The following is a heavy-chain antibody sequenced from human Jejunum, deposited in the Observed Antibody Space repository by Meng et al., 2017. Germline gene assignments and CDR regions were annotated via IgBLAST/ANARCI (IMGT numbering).Heavy chain of an antibody. J-gene: IGHJ4*02. CDR3: TRGRISSNWDTFGY. V-gene: IGHV1-18*01. CDR1: GYMFTSHG. Sequence: LLLQLGPEVKKPGASVKVSCKASGYMFTSHGIIWVRQAPGLGPEWIGWVSAYNGNTKYAQKFQGRVTMTTDTSTTTAYMELRSLRSDDTAVYYCTRGRISSNWDTFGYWGQGTLVTASS. CDR2: VSAYNGNT. D-gene: IGHD6-13*01.